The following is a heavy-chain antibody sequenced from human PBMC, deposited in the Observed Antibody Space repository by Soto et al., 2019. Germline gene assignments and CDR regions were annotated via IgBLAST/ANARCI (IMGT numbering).Heavy chain of an antibody. Sequence: PSETLSLTCTVSRASIYTYSWTWIRQPAGKGLQWIGHIYSSGSANYSPSLKSRVSMSVDSSKNQISLKLSSVTAADTAVYYCATRVGANDYWGQGTLVTVTS. D-gene: IGHD1-26*01. J-gene: IGHJ4*02. CDR1: RASIYTYS. V-gene: IGHV4-4*07. CDR2: IYSSGSA. CDR3: ATRVGANDY.